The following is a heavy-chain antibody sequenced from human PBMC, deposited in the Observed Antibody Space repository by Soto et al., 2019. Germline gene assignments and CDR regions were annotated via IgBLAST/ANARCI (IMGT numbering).Heavy chain of an antibody. Sequence: GGSLRLSCAASGFTFSSYGMHWVRQAPGKGLEWVAVIWYDGSNKYYADSVKGRFTISRDNSKNTLYLQMNSLRAEDTAVYYCARGGSSGGKPGNLAPGPKTYYYYGMDVWGQGTTVTV. J-gene: IGHJ6*02. CDR2: IWYDGSNK. V-gene: IGHV3-33*01. CDR1: GFTFSSYG. D-gene: IGHD6-19*01. CDR3: ARGGSSGGKPGNLAPGPKTYYYYGMDV.